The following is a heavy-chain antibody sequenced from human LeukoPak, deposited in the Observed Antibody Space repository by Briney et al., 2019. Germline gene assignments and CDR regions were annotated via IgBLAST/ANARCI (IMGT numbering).Heavy chain of an antibody. CDR2: ISGSGGST. Sequence: GGSLRLSCAASGFTFDDYGMSWVRQAPGKGLEWVSAISGSGGSTYYADSVKGRFTISRDNSKNTLYLQMNSLRAEDTAVYYCAKNLGGHDRDPFDYWGQGTLVTVSS. J-gene: IGHJ4*02. V-gene: IGHV3-23*01. D-gene: IGHD5-12*01. CDR3: AKNLGGHDRDPFDY. CDR1: GFTFDDYG.